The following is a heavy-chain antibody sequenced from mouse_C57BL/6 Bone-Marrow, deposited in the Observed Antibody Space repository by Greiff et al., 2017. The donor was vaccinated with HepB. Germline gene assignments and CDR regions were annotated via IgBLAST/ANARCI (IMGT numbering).Heavy chain of an antibody. Sequence: DVMLVESGGGLVKPGGSLKLSCAASGFTFSSYAMSWVRQTPEKRLEWVATISDGGSYTYYPDNVKGRFTISRDNAKNNLYLQMSHLKSEDTAMYYCAREGGFTTALDYWGQGTTLTVSS. CDR2: ISDGGSYT. V-gene: IGHV5-4*01. J-gene: IGHJ2*01. D-gene: IGHD1-2*01. CDR1: GFTFSSYA. CDR3: AREGGFTTALDY.